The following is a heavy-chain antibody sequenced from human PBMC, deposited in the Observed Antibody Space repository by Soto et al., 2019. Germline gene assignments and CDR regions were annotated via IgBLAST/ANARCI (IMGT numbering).Heavy chain of an antibody. D-gene: IGHD4-17*01. V-gene: IGHV4-59*01. J-gene: IGHJ4*02. Sequence: QVQLQELGPGLLKPSETLSLTCSVSGDSMTGANWGWFRQSPEKGLEWIGYIDYSGSTNYNPSLRSRITITIDTSSNQFSLNLASVTAADAAVYYCTRARYGDHFDSWGQGTLVTVSS. CDR2: IDYSGST. CDR1: GDSMTGAN. CDR3: TRARYGDHFDS.